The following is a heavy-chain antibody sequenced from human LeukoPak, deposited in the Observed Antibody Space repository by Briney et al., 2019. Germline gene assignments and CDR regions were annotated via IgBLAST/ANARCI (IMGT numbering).Heavy chain of an antibody. J-gene: IGHJ6*03. Sequence: SETLSLTCTVSGGSISSYYWSWIRQPPGKGLEWIGYIYTSGSTNYNPSLKSRVTISVDTSKNQFSLKLSSVTAADTAVYYCASSGYCSSTSCYYYYMDVWGKGTTVTVSS. CDR2: IYTSGST. CDR1: GGSISSYY. CDR3: ASSGYCSSTSCYYYYMDV. D-gene: IGHD2-2*01. V-gene: IGHV4-4*09.